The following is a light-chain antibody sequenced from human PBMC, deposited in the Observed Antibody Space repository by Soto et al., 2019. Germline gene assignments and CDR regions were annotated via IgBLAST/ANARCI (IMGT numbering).Light chain of an antibody. CDR3: QQYGSSPRT. J-gene: IGKJ1*01. CDR1: QSVSSSY. Sequence: LSPGERATRYCRASQSVSSSYLAWYQQKPGQAPRLLIYGASSRATGIPDRFSGSGSGTDFTLTISRLEPEDFAVYYCQQYGSSPRTFGQGTKVDI. V-gene: IGKV3-20*01. CDR2: GAS.